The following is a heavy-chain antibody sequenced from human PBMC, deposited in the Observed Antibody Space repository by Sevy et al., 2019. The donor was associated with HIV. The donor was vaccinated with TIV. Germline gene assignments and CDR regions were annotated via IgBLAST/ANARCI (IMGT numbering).Heavy chain of an antibody. CDR2: IKSNTDGGTT. CDR3: ATINTVGSLAY. V-gene: IGHV3-15*01. CDR1: GFNFRNVW. Sequence: GGSLRLSCAASGFNFRNVWMSWVRQAPGKGLEWIGLIKSNTDGGTTEYGAPVKGGITISRDDSNNTLFLQVNSLKAEDTALYYCATINTVGSLAYWGRGTLVTVSS. J-gene: IGHJ4*02. D-gene: IGHD2-15*01.